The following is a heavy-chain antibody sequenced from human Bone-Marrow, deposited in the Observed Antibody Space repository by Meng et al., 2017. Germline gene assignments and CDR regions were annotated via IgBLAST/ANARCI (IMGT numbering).Heavy chain of an antibody. V-gene: IGHV4-31*03. J-gene: IGHJ5*02. Sequence: QVQLQESGPGLVKPSQTLSLTCTVSGGSISSGTYYWGWIRQLPGKGLEWIAYIHYSGSTYYSPSLKSRVTISVDTSKNQLSLKLSSMTAADTAVYYCARYVFDSSRLYSNWFDPWGQGTLVTVSS. D-gene: IGHD3-22*01. CDR2: IHYSGST. CDR1: GGSISSGTYY. CDR3: ARYVFDSSRLYSNWFDP.